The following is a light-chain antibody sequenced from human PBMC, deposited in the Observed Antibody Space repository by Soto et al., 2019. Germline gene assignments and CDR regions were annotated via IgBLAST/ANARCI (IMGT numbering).Light chain of an antibody. Sequence: QSVLKTAPSATSAALGRRSIFSSGRSSNIGRNHVYWYQQLPGTAPKLLIYRNTQRPSGVPAPFTASKSCTSASLAISGPLSEQEADYYCAECDDSLSGYDFGTAPKVTV. CDR3: AECDDSLSGYD. CDR2: RNT. CDR1: SSNIGRNH. V-gene: IGLV1-47*01. J-gene: IGLJ1*01.